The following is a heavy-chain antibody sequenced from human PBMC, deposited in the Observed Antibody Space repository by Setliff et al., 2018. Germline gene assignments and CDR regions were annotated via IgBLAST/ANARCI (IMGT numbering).Heavy chain of an antibody. V-gene: IGHV3-30*02. D-gene: IGHD6-13*01. CDR3: ARSRYTSRWYEMSAMDV. CDR1: GFRFSEYG. CDR2: ITNDGRYE. J-gene: IGHJ6*03. Sequence: GGSLRLSCEASGFRFSEYGMNWVRQAPGKGPEWVSVITNDGRYEYYADSVKGRFTISRDISKNTLYVQMNSLRPEDTAVYYCARSRYTSRWYEMSAMDVWGKGTTVTVSS.